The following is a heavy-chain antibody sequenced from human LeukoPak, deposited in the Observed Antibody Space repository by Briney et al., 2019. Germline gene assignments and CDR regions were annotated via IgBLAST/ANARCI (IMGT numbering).Heavy chain of an antibody. J-gene: IGHJ4*02. CDR2: ISSSSSYI. CDR3: ARDFEFGSAAGTPN. CDR1: GFTFSSYS. D-gene: IGHD6-13*01. Sequence: GGSLRLSCAASGFTFSSYSMNWVRQAPGKGLEWVSSISSSSSYIYYADSVKGRFTISRDNAKNSLYLQMNSLRAEDTAVYYCARDFEFGSAAGTPNWGQGTLVAVSS. V-gene: IGHV3-21*01.